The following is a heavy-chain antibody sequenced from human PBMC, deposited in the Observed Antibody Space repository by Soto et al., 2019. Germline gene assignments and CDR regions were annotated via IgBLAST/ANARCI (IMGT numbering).Heavy chain of an antibody. CDR1: GLNFSNHW. D-gene: IGHD3-10*01. J-gene: IGHJ5*02. CDR2: INQDGSDK. V-gene: IGHV3-7*01. Sequence: PGGSLRLSCTASGLNFSNHWMNWVHQVSGKGLEWVANINQDGSDKYYAESVKGRFTISRDNVKNLLSLQMNSLRVEDTAVYYCARSCRHTLDPWGQGALVTVSS. CDR3: ARSCRHTLDP.